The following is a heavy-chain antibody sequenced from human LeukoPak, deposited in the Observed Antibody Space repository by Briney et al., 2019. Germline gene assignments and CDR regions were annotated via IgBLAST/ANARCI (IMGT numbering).Heavy chain of an antibody. Sequence: GASVKVSCKASGGTFSSYAISWVRQAPGQGLEWMGGFIPIFGIANYAQKFQGRVTITADESTSTAYMELSSLRSEDTAVYYCARVWMIAAAGTPGGFDPWGQGTLVTVSS. CDR3: ARVWMIAAAGTPGGFDP. D-gene: IGHD6-13*01. CDR1: GGTFSSYA. J-gene: IGHJ5*02. CDR2: FIPIFGIA. V-gene: IGHV1-69*13.